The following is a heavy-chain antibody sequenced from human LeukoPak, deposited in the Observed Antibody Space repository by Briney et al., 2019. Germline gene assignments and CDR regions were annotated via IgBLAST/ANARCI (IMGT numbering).Heavy chain of an antibody. D-gene: IGHD3-3*01. CDR1: GGSISSSSYY. Sequence: PSETLSLTCTVSGGSISSSSYYWGWIRQPPGKGLEWIGSIYYSGSTYYNPSLKSRVTISVDTSKNQFSLKLSSVTAADTALYYCARAPLSSAYLHYYSMDVWGKGTTVTVSS. CDR2: IYYSGST. CDR3: ARAPLSSAYLHYYSMDV. V-gene: IGHV4-39*07. J-gene: IGHJ6*03.